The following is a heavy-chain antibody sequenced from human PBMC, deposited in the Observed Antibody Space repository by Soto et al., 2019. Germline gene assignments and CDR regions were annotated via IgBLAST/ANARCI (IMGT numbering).Heavy chain of an antibody. V-gene: IGHV4-4*07. Sequence: SETLSLTCTVSGGSISSYYWSWIRQPAGKGLEWIGRIYTSGSTNYNPSLKSRVTMSVDTSKNQFSLKLSSVTAADTAVYYCARENFNWNYEWFDPWGQGTLVTVS. CDR3: ARENFNWNYEWFDP. J-gene: IGHJ5*02. CDR1: GGSISSYY. D-gene: IGHD1-7*01. CDR2: IYTSGST.